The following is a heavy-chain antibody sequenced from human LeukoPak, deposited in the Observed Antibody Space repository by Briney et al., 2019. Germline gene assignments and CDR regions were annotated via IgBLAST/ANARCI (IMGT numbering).Heavy chain of an antibody. D-gene: IGHD3-22*01. CDR2: IWYDGSNK. V-gene: IGHV3-33*06. CDR1: GFTFSSYG. Sequence: GRSLRLSCAASGFTFSSYGMHWVRQAPGKGLEWVAVIWYDGSNKYYADSVKGRFTISRDNSKNTLYLQMNSLRAEDTAVYYCAKDYNDSSGHLDYWGQGTLVTVSS. J-gene: IGHJ4*02. CDR3: AKDYNDSSGHLDY.